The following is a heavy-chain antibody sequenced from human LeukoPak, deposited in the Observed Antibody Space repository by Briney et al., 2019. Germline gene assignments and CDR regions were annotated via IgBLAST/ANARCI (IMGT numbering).Heavy chain of an antibody. J-gene: IGHJ4*02. CDR2: ISSSGSTI. D-gene: IGHD2-21*02. CDR3: ARNEDIVVVTAYDY. Sequence: GGSLRLSCAASGFTFSDYYMSWIRQAPGKGLEWVSYISSSGSTIYYADSVKGRFTISRDNAKNSLYLQMNSLRAEDTAVYYCARNEDIVVVTAYDYWGQGTLVTVSS. V-gene: IGHV3-11*01. CDR1: GFTFSDYY.